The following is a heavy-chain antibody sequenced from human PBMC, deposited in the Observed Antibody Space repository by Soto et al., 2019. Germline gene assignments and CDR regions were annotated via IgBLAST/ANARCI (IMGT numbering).Heavy chain of an antibody. D-gene: IGHD4-17*01. CDR3: AKDPNGDYLGAFDS. J-gene: IGHJ4*02. CDR2: IRGNGVGT. CDR1: GFTFSSYA. V-gene: IGHV3-23*01. Sequence: GGSLRLSCAGSGFTFSSYAMTWVRQAPGKGLEWVSAIRGNGVGTHYADSVKGRFTISRDNSKNTLYLQMNSLRPEDTAIYYCAKDPNGDYLGAFDSWGQGTRVTVSS.